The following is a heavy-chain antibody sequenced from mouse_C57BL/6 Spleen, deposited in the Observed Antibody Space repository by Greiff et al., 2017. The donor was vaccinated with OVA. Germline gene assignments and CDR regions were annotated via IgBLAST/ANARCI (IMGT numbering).Heavy chain of an antibody. CDR1: GYAFSSYL. CDR3: ASPHYNCTYAIDY. V-gene: IGHV1-80*01. J-gene: IGHJ4*01. D-gene: IGHD1-1*01. Sequence: LQESGAELVKPGASVKISCKASGYAFSSYLMNWVKQRPGKGLEWIGQIYPGDGDTNYNGKFKGKATLTADKSSSTAYMQLSSLTSEDSAVYFCASPHYNCTYAIDYWGQGTSVTVSS. CDR2: IYPGDGDT.